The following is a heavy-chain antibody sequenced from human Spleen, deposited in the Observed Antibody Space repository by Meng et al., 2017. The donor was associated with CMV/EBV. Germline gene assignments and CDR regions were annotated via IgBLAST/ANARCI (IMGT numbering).Heavy chain of an antibody. CDR2: INPNSGGT. CDR1: GYTLTGYY. CDR3: AREWLQRLKGFDY. Sequence: VRVVQSGAEVKKPGASVKVSCKASGYTLTGYYMHWVRQAPGQGLEWMGWINPNSGGTNYAQKFQGRVTMTRDTSISTAYMELSRLRSDDTAVYYCAREWLQRLKGFDYWGQGTLVTVSS. J-gene: IGHJ4*02. D-gene: IGHD5-24*01. V-gene: IGHV1-2*02.